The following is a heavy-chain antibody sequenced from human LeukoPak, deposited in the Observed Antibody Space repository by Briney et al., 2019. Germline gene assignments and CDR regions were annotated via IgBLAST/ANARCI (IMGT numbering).Heavy chain of an antibody. CDR1: GGSISSYY. V-gene: IGHV4-59*01. J-gene: IGHJ3*02. CDR3: ARMYYYDSSGYYYGVEAFDI. Sequence: PSETLSLTCTVSGGSISSYYWSWIRQPPGKGLEWSGYIYYSGSTNYNPSLKSRVTISVDTSKNQFSLKLSSVTAADTAVYYCARMYYYDSSGYYYGVEAFDIWGQGTMVTVSS. CDR2: IYYSGST. D-gene: IGHD3-22*01.